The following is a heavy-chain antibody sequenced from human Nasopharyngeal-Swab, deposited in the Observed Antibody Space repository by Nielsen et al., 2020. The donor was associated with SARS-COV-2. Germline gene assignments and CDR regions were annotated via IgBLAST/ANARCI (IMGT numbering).Heavy chain of an antibody. J-gene: IGHJ3*02. CDR2: ISAYNGNT. CDR3: ARDIVKAVAGDAFDI. V-gene: IGHV1-18*01. D-gene: IGHD6-19*01. Sequence: ASVKVSCKASGYTFTSYGISWVRQAPGQGLEWMGWISAYNGNTNYAQKLQGRVTMTTDTSTSTAYMELRCLRSDDTAVYYCARDIVKAVAGDAFDIWGQGTMVTVSS. CDR1: GYTFTSYG.